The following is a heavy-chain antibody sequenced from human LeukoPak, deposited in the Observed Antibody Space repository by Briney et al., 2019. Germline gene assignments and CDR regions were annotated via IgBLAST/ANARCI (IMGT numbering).Heavy chain of an antibody. CDR1: GYRFTSSW. J-gene: IGHJ1*01. CDR2: INLSDSDT. V-gene: IGHV5-51*01. CDR3: ATYAGTSSKYFQY. Sequence: GESLKISCEGSGYRFTSSWIGWVRQMPGKGLEWMGIINLSDSDTRYSPSFQGQATISADKSISTAYLQWSSLKASDTAMFYCATYAGTSSKYFQYWGPGTLVTVSS. D-gene: IGHD3-10*01.